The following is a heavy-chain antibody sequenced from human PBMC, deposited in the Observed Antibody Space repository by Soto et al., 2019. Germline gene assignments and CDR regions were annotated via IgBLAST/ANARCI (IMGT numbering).Heavy chain of an antibody. CDR1: GFTFRSYV. Sequence: QVQLVESGGGVVQPGTSLRVSCVGSGFTFRSYVIHWVRQAPGKGLEWVALISYDGRDKYYADSVRGRFTISRDNSRNTVDLQMDSLKLEDTALYYCARWGTTGGLDVWGQGTLVSVSS. D-gene: IGHD3-16*01. J-gene: IGHJ1*01. V-gene: IGHV3-30*19. CDR3: ARWGTTGGLDV. CDR2: ISYDGRDK.